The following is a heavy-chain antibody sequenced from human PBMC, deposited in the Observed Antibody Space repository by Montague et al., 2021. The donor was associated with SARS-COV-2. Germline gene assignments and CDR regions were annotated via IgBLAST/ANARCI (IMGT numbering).Heavy chain of an antibody. V-gene: IGHV4-39*01. CDR1: GGSISNNIYY. D-gene: IGHD5-18*01. Sequence: SETLSLTCTVSGGSISNNIYYWGRHRQPTGKGLEWEGSICYTGNXXHNPYLKGRVTIYMNTSNNQFFLTLTAVTAADTALYYCARPGRGYSYGLDAFEVWGQGTMVTVSS. CDR2: ICYTGNX. J-gene: IGHJ3*01. CDR3: ARPGRGYSYGLDAFEV.